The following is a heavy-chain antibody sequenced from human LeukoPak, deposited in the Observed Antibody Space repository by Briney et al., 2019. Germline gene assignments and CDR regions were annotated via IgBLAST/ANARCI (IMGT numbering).Heavy chain of an antibody. CDR3: ARAPAGRGYYYYYGMDV. V-gene: IGHV4-59*01. D-gene: IGHD2-2*01. J-gene: IGHJ6*02. CDR1: GGSISSYY. Sequence: SETLSLTCTVSGGSISSYYWSWIRQPPGKGLEWIGHIYYSGSTNYNPSLKSRVTISVDTSKNQFSLKLSSVTAADTAVYYCARAPAGRGYYYYYGMDVWGQGTTVTVSS. CDR2: IYYSGST.